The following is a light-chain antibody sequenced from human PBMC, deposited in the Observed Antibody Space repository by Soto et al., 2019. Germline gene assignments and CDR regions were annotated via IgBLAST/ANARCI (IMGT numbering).Light chain of an antibody. Sequence: QSALTQPASVSGSPGQSITISCTGTSSDVGGYNYVSWYQQHPGKAPKLMIYDVSNRPSGVSNRFSGSKSGNTASLTISGLQAEHEADYYCSSYTSSSTFVFGGGTKLTVL. CDR2: DVS. CDR3: SSYTSSSTFV. V-gene: IGLV2-14*01. CDR1: SSDVGGYNY. J-gene: IGLJ2*01.